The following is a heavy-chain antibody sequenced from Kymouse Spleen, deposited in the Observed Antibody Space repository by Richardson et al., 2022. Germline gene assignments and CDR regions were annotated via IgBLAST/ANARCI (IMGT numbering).Heavy chain of an antibody. J-gene: IGHJ4*02. Sequence: QVQLVESGGGVVQPGRSLRLSCAASGFTFSSYGMHWVRQAPGKGLEWVAVIWYDGSNKYYADSVKGRFTISRDNSKNTLYLQMNSLRAEDTAVYYCASLYSSSSF*LLGPGNPGHRLL. CDR3: ASLYSSSSF*L. CDR2: IWYDGSNK. V-gene: IGHV3-33*01. D-gene: IGHD6-6*01. CDR1: GFTFSSYG.